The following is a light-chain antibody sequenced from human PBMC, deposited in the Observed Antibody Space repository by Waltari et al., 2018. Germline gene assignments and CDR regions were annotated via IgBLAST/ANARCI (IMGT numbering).Light chain of an antibody. J-gene: IGKJ3*01. CDR1: QGINNY. Sequence: DIQMTQSPSSLSASVGDRVTITCRASQGINNYLAWYQQKPGEVPNLLISAASTLQSGVPSRFSGSGSGTDFTLTISDLQAEDVATYYCQQYDDAPRTFGPGTKVDVK. CDR3: QQYDDAPRT. CDR2: AAS. V-gene: IGKV1-27*01.